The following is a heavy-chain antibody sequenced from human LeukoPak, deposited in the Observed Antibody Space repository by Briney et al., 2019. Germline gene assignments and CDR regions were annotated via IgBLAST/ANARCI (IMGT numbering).Heavy chain of an antibody. CDR3: ATQSEYGDYEY. D-gene: IGHD4-17*01. CDR1: GYTFTGYG. Sequence: GASVKVSCKASGYTFTGYGISWVRQAPGQGLEWMGWISAYNGNTNYAQKLQGRVTMTTDTSTSTAYMELRSLRSDDTAVYYCATQSEYGDYEYWGQGTLVTVSS. CDR2: ISAYNGNT. V-gene: IGHV1-18*01. J-gene: IGHJ4*02.